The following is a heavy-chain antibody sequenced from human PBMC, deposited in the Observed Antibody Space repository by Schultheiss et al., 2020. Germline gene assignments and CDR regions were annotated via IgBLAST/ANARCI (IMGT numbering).Heavy chain of an antibody. CDR1: GFTFSSYG. Sequence: GGSLRLSCAASGFTFSSYGMHWVRQAPGKGLEWVAVISYDGRNKYYADSVKGRFTISRDNSKNTLYLQMNSLRAEDTAVYYCAREVGATDYFDYWGQGTLVTVSS. D-gene: IGHD1-26*01. J-gene: IGHJ4*02. CDR2: ISYDGRNK. V-gene: IGHV3-30*03. CDR3: AREVGATDYFDY.